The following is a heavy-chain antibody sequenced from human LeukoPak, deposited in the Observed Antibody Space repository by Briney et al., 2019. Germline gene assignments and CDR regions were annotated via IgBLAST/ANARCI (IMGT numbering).Heavy chain of an antibody. CDR3: AREAPYYYDSSGYGIDAFDI. V-gene: IGHV3-72*01. Sequence: PGGSLRLSCAASGFTFSDHYMDWVRQAPGKGREWVGRTRNKANSYTTEYAASVKGRFTISRDDSKNSLFLQMNSLKTGDTAVYYCAREAPYYYDSSGYGIDAFDIWGQGTMVTVSS. CDR2: TRNKANSYTT. J-gene: IGHJ3*02. D-gene: IGHD3-22*01. CDR1: GFTFSDHY.